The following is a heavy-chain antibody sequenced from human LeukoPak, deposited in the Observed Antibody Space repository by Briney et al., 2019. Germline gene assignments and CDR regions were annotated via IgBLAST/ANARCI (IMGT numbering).Heavy chain of an antibody. Sequence: ASVKVSCTASGYTFTSYDINWVRQATGQGLEWMGWMNPNSGNTGYAQKFQGRVTMTRNTSISTAYMELSSLRSEDTAVYYCATTSDIVVVPAAILNDAFDIWGQGTMVTVSS. V-gene: IGHV1-8*01. CDR3: ATTSDIVVVPAAILNDAFDI. D-gene: IGHD2-2*02. CDR2: MNPNSGNT. CDR1: GYTFTSYD. J-gene: IGHJ3*02.